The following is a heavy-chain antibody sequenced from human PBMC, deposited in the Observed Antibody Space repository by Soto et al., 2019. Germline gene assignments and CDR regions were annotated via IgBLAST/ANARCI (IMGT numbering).Heavy chain of an antibody. J-gene: IGHJ6*02. CDR3: ARGTTIFGVVKTLYYYYGMDV. CDR2: IYYSGST. Sequence: SATLSLTCTVSGGSISSGDYYWSWIRQPPGKGLEWIGYIYYSGSTYYNPSLKSRVTISVDTSKNQFSLKLSSVTAADTAVYYCARGTTIFGVVKTLYYYYGMDVWGQGTTVTVSS. V-gene: IGHV4-30-4*01. CDR1: GGSISSGDYY. D-gene: IGHD3-3*01.